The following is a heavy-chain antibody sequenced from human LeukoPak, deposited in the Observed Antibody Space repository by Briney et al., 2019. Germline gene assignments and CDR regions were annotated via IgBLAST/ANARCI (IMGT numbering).Heavy chain of an antibody. CDR1: GFTFSSYW. D-gene: IGHD2-21*01. J-gene: IGHJ3*02. V-gene: IGHV3-7*01. CDR2: IKQDGSEK. Sequence: YPGGSLRLSCAASGFTFSSYWMSWVRQAPGEGLEWVANIKQDGSEKYYVDSVKGRFTISRDNAKNSLYLQMNSLRAEDTAVYYCARVCGGDCYSDAFDIWGQGTMVTVSS. CDR3: ARVCGGDCYSDAFDI.